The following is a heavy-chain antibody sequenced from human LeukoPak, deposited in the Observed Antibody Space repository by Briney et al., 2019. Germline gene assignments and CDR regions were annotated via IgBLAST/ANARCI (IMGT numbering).Heavy chain of an antibody. CDR1: GYTFTGYY. CDR2: INPNSGGT. J-gene: IGHJ4*02. D-gene: IGHD3-22*01. Sequence: ASVKVSCKASGYTFTGYYMHWVRQAPGQGLEWMGRINPNSGGTNYAQKFQGRVTMTRDTSISTAYMELSRLRSDDTAVYYCARVSNEAVIVGRFESLDYWGQGTLVTVSS. V-gene: IGHV1-2*06. CDR3: ARVSNEAVIVGRFESLDY.